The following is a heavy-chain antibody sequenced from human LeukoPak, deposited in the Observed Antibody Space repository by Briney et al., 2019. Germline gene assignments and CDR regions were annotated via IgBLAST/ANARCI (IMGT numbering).Heavy chain of an antibody. D-gene: IGHD6-13*01. V-gene: IGHV4-30-4*01. CDR2: IYYSGST. J-gene: IGHJ4*02. CDR1: GGSISSGDYY. Sequence: PSETLSLTCTVSGGSISSGDYYWSWIRQPPGKGLEWIGYIYYSGSTYYNPSLKSRVTISVDTSKNQFSLKLSSVTAADTAVYYCARYSSSWYIFPYYFDYWGQGTLVTVSS. CDR3: ARYSSSWYIFPYYFDY.